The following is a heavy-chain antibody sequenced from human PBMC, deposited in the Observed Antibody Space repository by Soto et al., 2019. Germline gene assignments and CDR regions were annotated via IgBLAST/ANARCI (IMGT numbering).Heavy chain of an antibody. CDR3: ARDQFGYSGSRYTSY. D-gene: IGHD6-13*01. V-gene: IGHV3-48*03. CDR1: GFTFSSYE. CDR2: ISSSGTTI. J-gene: IGHJ4*02. Sequence: GSLRLSCAASGFTFSSYEMNWVRQAPGKGLEWVSYISSSGTTIYYADSVKGRFTISRDNAKNSLYLQMNGLRAEDTAVYYCARDQFGYSGSRYTSYWGQGIQVNVSS.